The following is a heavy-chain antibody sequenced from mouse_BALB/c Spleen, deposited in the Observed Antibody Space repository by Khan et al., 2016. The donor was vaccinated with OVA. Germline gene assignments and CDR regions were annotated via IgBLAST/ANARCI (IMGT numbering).Heavy chain of an antibody. Sequence: EVQLQESGPGLVKPSQSLSLTCTVTGYSITSDYAWNWIRQFPGNKLEWMGYIQYSGTTSYNPSIKSRISITRDTSKNQFFLPLNSVITEETDTENCARSVTISTAVVTGIDFWGQGTTLTVSS. D-gene: IGHD1-2*01. CDR3: ARSVTISTAVVTGIDF. CDR2: IQYSGTT. J-gene: IGHJ2*01. V-gene: IGHV3-2*02. CDR1: GYSITSDYA.